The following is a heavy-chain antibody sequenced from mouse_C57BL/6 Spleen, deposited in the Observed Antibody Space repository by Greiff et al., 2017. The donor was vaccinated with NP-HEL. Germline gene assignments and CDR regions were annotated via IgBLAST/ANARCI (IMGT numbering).Heavy chain of an antibody. CDR2: IYPRSGNT. CDR1: GYNFPSHG. J-gene: IGHJ4*01. Sequence: VQLQQSGAELVRPGDSVKLSCKATGYNFPSHGISWVKQRTGQGLEWIGEIYPRSGNTYYNEKFKGKATLTADKSTSTAYLELSSLTSEDCAVYLCARWDSKGTMDYWDQGTSDSVTS. D-gene: IGHD2-5*01. V-gene: IGHV1-81*01. CDR3: ARWDSKGTMDY.